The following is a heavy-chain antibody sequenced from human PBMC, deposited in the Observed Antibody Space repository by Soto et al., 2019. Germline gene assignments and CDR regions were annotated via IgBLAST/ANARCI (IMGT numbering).Heavy chain of an antibody. Sequence: QLQLQESGPGLVKPSETLSLTCTVSGGSISDHDYFWGWIRQPPGKGLKWIGSIYYSGSAYDLSLKCRVSISVDTSKNQLSLILRSVTAADTAVYYCARHSGRFGIAGAGIDFWGQGTLVTVSP. D-gene: IGHD6-19*01. V-gene: IGHV4-39*01. J-gene: IGHJ4*02. CDR1: GGSISDHDYF. CDR3: ARHSGRFGIAGAGIDF. CDR2: IYYSGSA.